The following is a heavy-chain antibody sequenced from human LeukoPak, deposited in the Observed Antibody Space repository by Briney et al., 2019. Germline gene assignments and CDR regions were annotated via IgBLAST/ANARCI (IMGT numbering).Heavy chain of an antibody. CDR2: INHSGST. D-gene: IGHD3-10*01. CDR1: GGSFSGYY. CDR3: ARGPRPLLWFGELV. V-gene: IGHV4-34*01. J-gene: IGHJ4*02. Sequence: SETLSLTCAVYGGSFSGYYWSWIRQPPGKGLEWIGEINHSGSTNYNPSLKSRVTISVDTSKNQFSLKLSSVTAADTAVYYCARGPRPLLWFGELVWGQGTLVTVSS.